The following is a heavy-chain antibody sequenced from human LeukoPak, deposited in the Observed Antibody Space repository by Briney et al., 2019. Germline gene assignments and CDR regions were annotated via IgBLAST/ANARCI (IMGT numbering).Heavy chain of an antibody. CDR1: GYTFTSYG. D-gene: IGHD3-10*01. V-gene: IGHV1-8*01. Sequence: ASVKVSCKASGYTFTSYGINWVRQATGQGLEWMGWMNPNSGNTGYAQKFQGRVTMTRNTSISTAYMELSSLRSEDTAVYYCARTMYYYGSGSYYRALFYWGQGTLVTVSS. CDR3: ARTMYYYGSGSYYRALFY. J-gene: IGHJ4*02. CDR2: MNPNSGNT.